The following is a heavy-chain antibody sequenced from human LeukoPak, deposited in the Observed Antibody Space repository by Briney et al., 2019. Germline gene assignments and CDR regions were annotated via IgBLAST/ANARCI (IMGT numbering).Heavy chain of an antibody. Sequence: SETLSLTCTVSGYSLSSGYYWGWIRQPPGKGLEWIGSIYHSGSTYYNPSLKSRVTISVDTSKNQFSLKLSSVTAADTAVYYCATNIVVVPAAKGGAFDIWGQGTMVTVSS. J-gene: IGHJ3*02. D-gene: IGHD2-2*01. V-gene: IGHV4-38-2*02. CDR2: IYHSGST. CDR3: ATNIVVVPAAKGGAFDI. CDR1: GYSLSSGYY.